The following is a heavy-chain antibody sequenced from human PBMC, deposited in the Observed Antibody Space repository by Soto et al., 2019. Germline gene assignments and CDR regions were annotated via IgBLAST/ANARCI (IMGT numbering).Heavy chain of an antibody. D-gene: IGHD4-4*01. CDR2: INAGNGNT. CDR1: GYTFTSYA. CDR3: ARVPGYSNYVPLDY. Sequence: ASVKVSCKASGYTFTSYAVHWVRQAPGQRLEWMGWINAGNGNTKYSQKFQGRVTITRDTSASTAYMELSSLRSEDTAVYYCARVPGYSNYVPLDYWGQGTLVTVSS. J-gene: IGHJ4*02. V-gene: IGHV1-3*01.